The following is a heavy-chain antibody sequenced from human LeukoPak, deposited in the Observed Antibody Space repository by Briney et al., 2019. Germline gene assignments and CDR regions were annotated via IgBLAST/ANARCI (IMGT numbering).Heavy chain of an antibody. V-gene: IGHV4-59*01. J-gene: IGHJ4*02. CDR1: GASISSYY. CDR2: IYYSGST. D-gene: IGHD6-19*01. CDR3: ATGSGWYSY. Sequence: SETLSLTCTDSGASISSYYWRWIRQPPGKGLEWIGYIYYSGSTNYNPSLKSRVTISVDTSKNQFSLKLNSVTAADTAVYYCATGSGWYSYWGQRTLVTVSS.